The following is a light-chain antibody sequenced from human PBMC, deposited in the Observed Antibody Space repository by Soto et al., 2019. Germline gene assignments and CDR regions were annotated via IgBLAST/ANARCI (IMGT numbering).Light chain of an antibody. V-gene: IGKV1-5*03. CDR2: GAS. CDR3: QHYDGYSAIT. J-gene: IGKJ4*01. CDR1: QSISSW. Sequence: DIQMTQSPSTLSASVGDRVIITCRASQSISSWLAWYQQKPGKAPKLLIYGASSLDSGVPSRFSGSRSGTEFTLTISSLQPDDFATYYCQHYDGYSAITFGGGTKVEIK.